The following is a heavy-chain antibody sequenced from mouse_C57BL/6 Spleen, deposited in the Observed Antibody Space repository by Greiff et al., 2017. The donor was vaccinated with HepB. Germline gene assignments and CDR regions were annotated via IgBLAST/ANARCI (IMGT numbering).Heavy chain of an antibody. V-gene: IGHV1-80*01. CDR2: IYPGDGDT. J-gene: IGHJ3*01. D-gene: IGHD1-1*01. CDR1: GYAFSSYW. CDR3: AREGNYYGSRSWFAY. Sequence: VKLQQSGAELVKPGASVKISCKASGYAFSSYWMNWVKQRPGKGLEWIGQIYPGDGDTNYNGKFKGKATLTADKSSSTAYMQLSSLTSEDSAVYFCAREGNYYGSRSWFAYWGQGTLVTVSA.